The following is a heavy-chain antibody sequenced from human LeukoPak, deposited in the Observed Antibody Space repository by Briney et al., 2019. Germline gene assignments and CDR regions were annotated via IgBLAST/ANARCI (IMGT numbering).Heavy chain of an antibody. CDR1: GFTFSSYG. V-gene: IGHV3-30*18. D-gene: IGHD6-19*01. Sequence: GGSLRLSCAASGFTFSSYGMHWVRQAPGKGLEWVAIISYDGSNKYYAESVQGRFTISRDNSKNTLYLQMNSLRAEDTAVYYCAKDLGGGSGCYDLWGRGTLVTVSS. CDR2: ISYDGSNK. CDR3: AKDLGGGSGCYDL. J-gene: IGHJ2*01.